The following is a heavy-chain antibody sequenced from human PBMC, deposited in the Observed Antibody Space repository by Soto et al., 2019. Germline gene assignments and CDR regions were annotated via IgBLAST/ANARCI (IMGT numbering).Heavy chain of an antibody. CDR3: ARDFTGGAKDPRYYGMDV. Sequence: EVQLVEAGGGLVQPGGSLRLSCAASGFTFSSYWMSWVRQAPGKGLERVAKIKQDGSEKYYVDSVKGRFTISRDNAKNSLYLQMNSLRAEDTAVDYCARDFTGGAKDPRYYGMDVWGQGTTVTVSS. CDR1: GFTFSSYW. V-gene: IGHV3-7*05. D-gene: IGHD3-16*01. J-gene: IGHJ6*02. CDR2: IKQDGSEK.